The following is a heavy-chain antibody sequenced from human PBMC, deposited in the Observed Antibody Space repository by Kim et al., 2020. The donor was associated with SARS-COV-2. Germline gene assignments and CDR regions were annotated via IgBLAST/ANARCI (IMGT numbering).Heavy chain of an antibody. V-gene: IGHV4-30-2*01. J-gene: IGHJ5*02. CDR2: IYHSGST. Sequence: SETLSLTCAVSGGSISSGGYSWSWIRQPPGKGLEWIGYIYHSGSTYYNPSLKSRVTISVDRSKNQFSLKLSSVTAADTAVYYCARRYGSGSPNWFDPWGQGTLVTVSS. CDR1: GGSISSGGYS. CDR3: ARRYGSGSPNWFDP. D-gene: IGHD3-10*01.